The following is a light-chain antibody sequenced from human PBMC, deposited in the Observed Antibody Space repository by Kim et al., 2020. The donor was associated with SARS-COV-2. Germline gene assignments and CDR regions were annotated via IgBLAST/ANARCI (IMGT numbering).Light chain of an antibody. J-gene: IGKJ5*01. CDR2: AAS. V-gene: IGKV1-39*01. Sequence: SVGDRVTITCRASQSIGTYVNWYKQKPGKAPKLLIYAASRLQSGVPSRFRGSGSGTDFTLTVSSLQPEDFAIYYCQQSYSTPPLTLGQGTRLEIK. CDR3: QQSYSTPPLT. CDR1: QSIGTY.